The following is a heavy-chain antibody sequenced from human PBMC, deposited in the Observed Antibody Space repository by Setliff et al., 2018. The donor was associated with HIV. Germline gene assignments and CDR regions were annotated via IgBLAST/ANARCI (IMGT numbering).Heavy chain of an antibody. Sequence: GASVKVSCKASGYTFTTYGMHWVRQAPGQRLEWMAWINAGNGNTKYSQKFQGRVTITGDTSASTVYMELSSLRSEDTAVYYCAKDFIWFGEYYYYGMDVWGQGTTVTVS. CDR1: GYTFTTYG. CDR3: AKDFIWFGEYYYYGMDV. V-gene: IGHV1-3*01. J-gene: IGHJ6*02. CDR2: INAGNGNT. D-gene: IGHD3-10*01.